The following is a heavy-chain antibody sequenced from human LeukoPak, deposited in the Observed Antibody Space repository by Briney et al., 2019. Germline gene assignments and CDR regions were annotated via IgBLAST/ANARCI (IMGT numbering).Heavy chain of an antibody. Sequence: GSLRLSCAASGFTFSSYAMSWVRQAPGKGLDWVSGISGSGGTTYYADSVKGRFTISRDNSKNTQYLQTNSLRAEDTAVYYCAKLPRYCSGGSCYPLGMDVWGKGTTVIVSS. V-gene: IGHV3-23*01. CDR1: GFTFSSYA. CDR2: ISGSGGTT. CDR3: AKLPRYCSGGSCYPLGMDV. D-gene: IGHD2-15*01. J-gene: IGHJ6*04.